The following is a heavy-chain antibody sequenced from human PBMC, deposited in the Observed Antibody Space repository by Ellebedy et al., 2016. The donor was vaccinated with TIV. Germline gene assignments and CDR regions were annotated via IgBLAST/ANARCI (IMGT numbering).Heavy chain of an antibody. J-gene: IGHJ6*02. D-gene: IGHD1-26*01. V-gene: IGHV3-9*01. Sequence: GGSLRLXCAASGFIFESYAMHWVRQAPGKDLEWVSGVNWNGADIGYAASVKGRFTISRDNAKNSLYLEMNNLRGEDTALYYCAKDQGYSAGWSLGYYYYGMDVWGQGTTVTVS. CDR1: GFIFESYA. CDR2: VNWNGADI. CDR3: AKDQGYSAGWSLGYYYYGMDV.